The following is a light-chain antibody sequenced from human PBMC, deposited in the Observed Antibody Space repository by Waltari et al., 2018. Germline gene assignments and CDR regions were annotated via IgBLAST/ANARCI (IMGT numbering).Light chain of an antibody. CDR2: DAS. Sequence: IQMTQSQSSLSASVGDRVIITCQASQDISNYLNWYQQKPGKAPKLLIYDASNLETGVPSRFSGSGSGTDFTFTISSLQPEDIATYYCQQYDNLPGFGGGTKVEIK. CDR1: QDISNY. V-gene: IGKV1-33*01. CDR3: QQYDNLPG. J-gene: IGKJ4*01.